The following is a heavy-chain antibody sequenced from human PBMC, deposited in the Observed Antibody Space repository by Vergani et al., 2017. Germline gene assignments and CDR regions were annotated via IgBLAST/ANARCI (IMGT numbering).Heavy chain of an antibody. CDR1: GGSFNTYY. V-gene: IGHV4-59*13. CDR3: ARVMYRDEASTGYRLEGMDI. CDR2: IYSTGST. J-gene: IGHJ6*02. Sequence: QVQLEESGPGLVTPSETLSLTCTVSGGSFNTYYWSWIRQSPGKGLEWIGYIYSTGSTNYNPSLNSRVTMSVDTSKTQFSLKLRSVTAADTAVYFCARVMYRDEASTGYRLEGMDIWGQGTTVTISS. D-gene: IGHD3-9*01.